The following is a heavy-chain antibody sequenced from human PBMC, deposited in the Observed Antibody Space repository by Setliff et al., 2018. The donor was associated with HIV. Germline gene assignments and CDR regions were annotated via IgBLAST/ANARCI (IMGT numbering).Heavy chain of an antibody. Sequence: PGGSLRLSCVASGLTFSRHTMNWVRQAPGKGLEWVAYISYSGSAIHYADSVKGRFTISRDNAKNSLYLQMNSLRAEDTAVYYCARDRVVGATLDPLDLWGQGTMVTVSS. CDR1: GLTFSRHT. CDR2: ISYSGSAI. D-gene: IGHD1-26*01. V-gene: IGHV3-48*04. J-gene: IGHJ3*01. CDR3: ARDRVVGATLDPLDL.